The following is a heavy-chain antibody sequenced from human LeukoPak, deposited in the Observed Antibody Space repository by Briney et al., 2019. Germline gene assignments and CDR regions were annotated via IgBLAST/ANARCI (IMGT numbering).Heavy chain of an antibody. CDR2: VYYSGSP. CDR1: GGSISNYY. D-gene: IGHD1-26*01. CDR3: ARDQYSGRFDY. Sequence: PSETLSLTCTVSGGSISNYYWSWIRQPPGKGLECVGYVYYSGSPDYNPSLKSRVTISIDTSKNQFSLKLTSVTAADTAVYYCARDQYSGRFDYWGQGTLVTVS. V-gene: IGHV4-59*01. J-gene: IGHJ4*02.